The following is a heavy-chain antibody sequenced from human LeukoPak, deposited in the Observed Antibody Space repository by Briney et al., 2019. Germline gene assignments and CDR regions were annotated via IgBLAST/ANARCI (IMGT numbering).Heavy chain of an antibody. CDR1: GGSISSHY. CDR2: IHYSGTT. Sequence: SETLSLTCTVSGGSISSHYWSWIRQPPGKGLEWIGYIHYSGTTNYNPSLKSRVTISVATSKNQFSLKLSSVTAADTAVYYCAAHYDFWSGYYAHWGQGTLVTVSS. V-gene: IGHV4-59*11. CDR3: AAHYDFWSGYYAH. J-gene: IGHJ4*02. D-gene: IGHD3-3*01.